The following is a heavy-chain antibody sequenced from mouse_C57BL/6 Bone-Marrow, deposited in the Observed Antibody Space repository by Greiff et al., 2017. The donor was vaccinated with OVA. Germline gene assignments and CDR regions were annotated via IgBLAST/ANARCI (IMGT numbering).Heavy chain of an antibody. V-gene: IGHV5-9-1*02. Sequence: EVKFVESGAGLVKPGGSLKLSCAASGFTFSSYAMSWVRQTPEKRLEWVGYICSGGDYIYYADPVTGRFTISRDKARHTLYLQKSSLKSEDTAMYYCTGDHLDLDYWGKGTTLTVSS. CDR2: ICSGGDYI. J-gene: IGHJ2*01. CDR3: TGDHLDLDY. CDR1: GFTFSSYA.